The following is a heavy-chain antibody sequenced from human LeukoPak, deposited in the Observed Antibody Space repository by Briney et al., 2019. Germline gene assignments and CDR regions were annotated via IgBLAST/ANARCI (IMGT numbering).Heavy chain of an antibody. J-gene: IGHJ2*01. CDR1: GGSISSGGYY. Sequence: PSETLSLTCTVSGGSISSGGYYWSWIRQHPGKGLEWIGYIYYSGSTYYNPSLKSRVTISVDTSKNQFSLKLSSVTAADTAVYYCARSITMIVEGWYFDLWGRGTLVTVSS. D-gene: IGHD3-22*01. V-gene: IGHV4-31*03. CDR3: ARSITMIVEGWYFDL. CDR2: IYYSGST.